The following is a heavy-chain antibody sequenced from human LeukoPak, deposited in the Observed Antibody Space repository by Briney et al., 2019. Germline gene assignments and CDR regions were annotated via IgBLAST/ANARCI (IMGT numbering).Heavy chain of an antibody. CDR1: GFPYSNAW. Sequence: GGSLRLLCAASGFPYSNAWMSWVRQAPGKGLEEVGRINDGGTTDYAAPAKDRFNISRDDSKNTLNLQMNSLMTEDPAGYYCTAEPLGYCSSSTCYDYFDWWGQGTQVTVSS. J-gene: IGHJ4*02. CDR2: INDGGTT. D-gene: IGHD2-2*01. CDR3: TAEPLGYCSSSTCYDYFDW. V-gene: IGHV3-15*01.